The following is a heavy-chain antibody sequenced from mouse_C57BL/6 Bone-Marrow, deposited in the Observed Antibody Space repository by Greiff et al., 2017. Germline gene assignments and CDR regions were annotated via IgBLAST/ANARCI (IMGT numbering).Heavy chain of an antibody. V-gene: IGHV5-12*01. CDR2: ISNGGGST. J-gene: IGHJ1*03. CDR1: GFTFSDYY. CDR3: ARGDYYGSSSFWYFDV. D-gene: IGHD1-1*01. Sequence: EVMLVESGGGLVQPGGSLKLSCAASGFTFSDYYMYWVRQTPEKRLEWVAYISNGGGSTYYPDTVKGRFTLARDNAKNTLYLQMSRLKSEDTAMYYCARGDYYGSSSFWYFDVWGTGTTVTVSS.